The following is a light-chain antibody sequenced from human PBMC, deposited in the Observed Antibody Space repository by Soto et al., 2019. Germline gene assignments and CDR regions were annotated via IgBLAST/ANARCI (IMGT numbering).Light chain of an antibody. Sequence: NFMLTQPHSVSESPGKTVTISCTRSSGSIASNYVQWYQPRPGSAPTTVIYEDNQRPSGVPDRFSGSIDSSSNSASLTISGLKTEDEADYYCQSYDSSNQGVVFGGGTKVTVL. CDR2: EDN. CDR3: QSYDSSNQGVV. J-gene: IGLJ2*01. V-gene: IGLV6-57*04. CDR1: SGSIASNY.